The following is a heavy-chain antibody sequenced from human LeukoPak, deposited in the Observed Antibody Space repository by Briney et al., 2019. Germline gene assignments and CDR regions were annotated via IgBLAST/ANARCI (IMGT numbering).Heavy chain of an antibody. J-gene: IGHJ4*02. CDR1: GYTFTDYY. CDR3: ARGHYYGSGIEFDY. D-gene: IGHD3-10*01. Sequence: ASVKVSCKASGYTFTDYYMHWVRQATGQGLEWMGWMNPNSGNTGYAQKFQGRVTMTRNTSISTAYMELSSLRSEDTAVYYCARGHYYGSGIEFDYWGQGTLVTVSS. CDR2: MNPNSGNT. V-gene: IGHV1-8*02.